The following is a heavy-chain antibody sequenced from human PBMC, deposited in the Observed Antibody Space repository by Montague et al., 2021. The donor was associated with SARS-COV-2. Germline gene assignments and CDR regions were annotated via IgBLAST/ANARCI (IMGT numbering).Heavy chain of an antibody. V-gene: IGHV4-34*01. CDR1: GDPFSNFY. J-gene: IGHJ4*02. D-gene: IGHD5-18*01. CDR2: INHSGFT. CDR3: ASAPRNSYGYWGY. Sequence: SETLSLTCAVSGDPFSNFYWSWIRQPPGKGLEWIGKINHSGFTDYIPSLESRVTIPLDTSKNQFSLKLNSVTAADTAVYYCASAPRNSYGYWGYWGQGTLVTVSS.